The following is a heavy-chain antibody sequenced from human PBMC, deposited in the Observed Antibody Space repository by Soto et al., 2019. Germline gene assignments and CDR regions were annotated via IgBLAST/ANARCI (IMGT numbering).Heavy chain of an antibody. J-gene: IGHJ4*02. CDR1: GYTFTSYD. Sequence: QVQLVQSGAEVKKPGASVKVSCKASGYTFTSYDISWVRQAPGQGLEWMGWIRAYNGNTKFAQKFQGRVTMATDTSTSTAYMELSILRSDDTAVYYCARNYGSGSNDLDYWGQGTLVTVSS. CDR3: ARNYGSGSNDLDY. CDR2: IRAYNGNT. V-gene: IGHV1-18*04. D-gene: IGHD3-10*01.